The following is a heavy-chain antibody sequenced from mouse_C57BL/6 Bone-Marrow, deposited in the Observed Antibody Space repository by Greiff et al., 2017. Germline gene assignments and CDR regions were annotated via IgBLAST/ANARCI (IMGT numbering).Heavy chain of an antibody. V-gene: IGHV1-69*01. CDR3: ARDYYGSSFWFAY. D-gene: IGHD1-1*01. Sequence: QVQLQQPGAELVMPGASVTLSCKASGYTFPSYWMHWVKQRPGQGLEWIGEIDPSDSYTNYNQKFKGKSTLTVDKSSSTAYMQLSSLTSEDSSVYYCARDYYGSSFWFAYWGQGTLVTVSA. J-gene: IGHJ3*01. CDR2: IDPSDSYT. CDR1: GYTFPSYW.